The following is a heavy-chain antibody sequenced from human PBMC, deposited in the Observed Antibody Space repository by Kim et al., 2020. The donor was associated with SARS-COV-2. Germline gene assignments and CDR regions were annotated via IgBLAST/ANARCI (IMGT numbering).Heavy chain of an antibody. CDR3: ARLDDPMYYDSVWGSYSPVGY. CDR1: GFTFSSYS. Sequence: GGSLRLSCAASGFTFSSYSMNWVRQAPGKGLERVSSISSSSSYIYYADSVQGRFTISRDNAKNSLYLQMNSLRAEDTVVYYCARLDDPMYYDSVWGSYSPVGYWGQGTLVTVSS. CDR2: ISSSSSYI. D-gene: IGHD3-16*01. V-gene: IGHV3-21*01. J-gene: IGHJ4*02.